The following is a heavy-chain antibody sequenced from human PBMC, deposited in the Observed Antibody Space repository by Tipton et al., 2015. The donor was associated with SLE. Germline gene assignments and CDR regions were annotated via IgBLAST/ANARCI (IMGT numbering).Heavy chain of an antibody. J-gene: IGHJ4*01. D-gene: IGHD1-1*01. CDR1: GGSISNSYY. Sequence: TLSLTCTVSGGSISNSYYWSWIRQPPGKGLEWIGYIYYSGSTNYNPSLKSRVTISVDTSKNQFSLKLSPVTAADTAVYYCARGSTGTFDYWGHGTLVTVSS. V-gene: IGHV4-59*01. CDR2: IYYSGST. CDR3: ARGSTGTFDY.